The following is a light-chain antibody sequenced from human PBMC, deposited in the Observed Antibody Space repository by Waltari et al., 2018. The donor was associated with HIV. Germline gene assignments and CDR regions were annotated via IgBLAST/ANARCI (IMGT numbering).Light chain of an antibody. CDR1: SSDVGAYNL. CDR3: CSYTGTGVV. Sequence: QSALTQPASVSGSPGQSITISCTGTSSDVGAYNLVSWYRQNPGTAPKLMIFEVTKRPSGVSDRFSGSRSGNTASLTISGLQAEDEGDYHCCSYTGTGVVFGGGTKLTVL. CDR2: EVT. V-gene: IGLV2-23*02. J-gene: IGLJ2*01.